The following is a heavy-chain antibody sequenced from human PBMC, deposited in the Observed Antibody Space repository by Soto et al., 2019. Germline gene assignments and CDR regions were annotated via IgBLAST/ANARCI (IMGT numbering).Heavy chain of an antibody. D-gene: IGHD2-2*01. CDR2: ISYDGSNK. CDR3: ARAHCISTSCYDDWFDP. Sequence: QVQLVESGGGVVQPGRSLRLSCAASGFTFSSYAMHWVRQAPGKGLEWVAVISYDGSNKYYADSVKGRFTISRDNSKNTLYLQMNSLRAEDTAVYYCARAHCISTSCYDDWFDPWGQGPLVPVSS. CDR1: GFTFSSYA. V-gene: IGHV3-30-3*01. J-gene: IGHJ5*02.